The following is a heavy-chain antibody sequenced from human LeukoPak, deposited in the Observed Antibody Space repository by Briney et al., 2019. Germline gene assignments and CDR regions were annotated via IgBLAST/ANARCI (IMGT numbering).Heavy chain of an antibody. CDR2: INHSGST. D-gene: IGHD2/OR15-2a*01. Sequence: GSLRLSCAASGFTFSSYWMTWIRQPPGKGLEWIGEINHSGSTNYNPSLKSRVTISVDTSKNQFSLKLSSVTAADTAVYYCAREPLVTPADYWGQGTLVTVSS. CDR3: AREPLVTPADY. CDR1: GFTFSSYW. J-gene: IGHJ4*02. V-gene: IGHV4-34*01.